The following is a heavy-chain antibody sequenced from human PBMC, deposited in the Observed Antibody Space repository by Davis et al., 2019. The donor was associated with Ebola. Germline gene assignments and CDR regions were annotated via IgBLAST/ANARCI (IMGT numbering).Heavy chain of an antibody. CDR3: AGGYCSGGSCYSRWFDP. CDR1: GYTFTSYY. CDR2: INPSGGST. D-gene: IGHD2-15*01. J-gene: IGHJ5*02. Sequence: ASVKVSCKASGYTFTSYYMHWVRQAPGQGLEWMGIINPSGGSTRYAQKFQGRVTMTRDTSTSTVYMELSSLRSEDTAVYYCAGGYCSGGSCYSRWFDPWGQGTLVTVSS. V-gene: IGHV1-46*01.